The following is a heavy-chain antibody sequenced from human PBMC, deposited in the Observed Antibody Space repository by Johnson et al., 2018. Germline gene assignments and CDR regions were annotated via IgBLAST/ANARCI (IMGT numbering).Heavy chain of an antibody. D-gene: IGHD6-19*01. V-gene: IGHV4-34*01. J-gene: IGHJ6*03. CDR3: ARDPTRSNGWSRRLLGHYYMDV. Sequence: QVRLQQWGARLLKPSETLSLTCAVYGGSFSGYCWSWIRQPPGKGLEWIGEIKHSGSTNYNPSLKSRVTISVDTSKKQFSLKLNSVTAADTAVYYCARDPTRSNGWSRRLLGHYYMDVWGKGTTVTVSS. CDR2: IKHSGST. CDR1: GGSFSGYC.